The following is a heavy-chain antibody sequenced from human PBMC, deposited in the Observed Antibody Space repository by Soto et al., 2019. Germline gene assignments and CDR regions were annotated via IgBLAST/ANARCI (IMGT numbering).Heavy chain of an antibody. D-gene: IGHD3-22*01. CDR3: ARDQAEFFVYDSSGYHFDY. J-gene: IGHJ4*02. Sequence: GGSLRVSCAASGFTFSSYSMNWVRQAPGKGLEWVSSISSSSSYIYYADSVKGRFTISRDNAKNSLYLQMNSLRAEDTAVYYCARDQAEFFVYDSSGYHFDYWGQGTLVTVSS. V-gene: IGHV3-21*01. CDR1: GFTFSSYS. CDR2: ISSSSSYI.